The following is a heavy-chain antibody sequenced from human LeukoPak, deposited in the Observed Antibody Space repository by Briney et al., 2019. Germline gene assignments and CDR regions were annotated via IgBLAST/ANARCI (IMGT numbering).Heavy chain of an antibody. Sequence: PGGSLRLSCAASGFTFSSYWMSWVRQAPGKGLEWVANIKQDGSEKYYVDSVKGRFTISRDNAKNSLYLQMNSLGAEDTAAYYCARDSDYDSSGYQLHWGQGTLVTVSS. J-gene: IGHJ4*02. V-gene: IGHV3-7*01. CDR3: ARDSDYDSSGYQLH. CDR1: GFTFSSYW. CDR2: IKQDGSEK. D-gene: IGHD3-22*01.